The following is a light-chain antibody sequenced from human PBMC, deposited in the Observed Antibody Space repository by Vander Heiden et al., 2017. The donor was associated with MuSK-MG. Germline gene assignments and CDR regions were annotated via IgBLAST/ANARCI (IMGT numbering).Light chain of an antibody. CDR1: QGISSA. J-gene: IGKJ5*01. V-gene: IGKV1-13*02. CDR2: DAS. CDR3: QRVKSYPIT. Sequence: AIQLTQSPSSLSASVGDRVIITCRASQGISSALAWYQQKPGKAPKLLIYDASSLESGVPSRFSGSGSGADFTLTISSLHPEDFAAYYCQRVKSYPITFGQGTQLEIK.